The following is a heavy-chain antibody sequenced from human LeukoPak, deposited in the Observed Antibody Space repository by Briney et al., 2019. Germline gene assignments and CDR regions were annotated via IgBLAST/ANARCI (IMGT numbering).Heavy chain of an antibody. CDR1: GASISSGDYY. V-gene: IGHV4-30-4*08. CDR2: IYYSGST. Sequence: PSETLSLTCTVSGASISSGDYYWSWIRQPPGKGLEWIGSIYYSGSTFHYNPSLKSRVAISIDTSKNQFSLSLSSVPAADTAVYYCASTNCSRSSCFEANWSDPWGQGTLVTVSS. J-gene: IGHJ5*02. D-gene: IGHD2-2*01. CDR3: ASTNCSRSSCFEANWSDP.